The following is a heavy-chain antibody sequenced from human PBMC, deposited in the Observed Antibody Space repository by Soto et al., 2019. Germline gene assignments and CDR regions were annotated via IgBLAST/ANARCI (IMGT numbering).Heavy chain of an antibody. Sequence: GASVKVSCKASGYTFTSYGISWVRQAPGQGLEWMGWISAYNGNTNYAQKLQGRVTMTTDTSTSTAYMELRSLRSEDTAVYYCTRAPLGIIVAPDFWGQGTLVTSPQ. V-gene: IGHV1-18*01. J-gene: IGHJ4*02. CDR1: GYTFTSYG. D-gene: IGHD3-22*01. CDR3: TRAPLGIIVAPDF. CDR2: ISAYNGNT.